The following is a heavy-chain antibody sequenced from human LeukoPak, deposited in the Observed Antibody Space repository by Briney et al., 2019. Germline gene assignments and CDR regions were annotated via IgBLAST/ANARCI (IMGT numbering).Heavy chain of an antibody. J-gene: IGHJ4*02. D-gene: IGHD3-10*01. Sequence: SETLSLTCTVSGGSISSSSYYWGWIRQPPGKGLEWTGSIYYSGSTYYNPSLKSRVTISVDTSKNQFSLKLSSVTAADTAVYCCASVRWDYDYWGQGTLVTVSS. CDR3: ASVRWDYDY. V-gene: IGHV4-39*01. CDR2: IYYSGST. CDR1: GGSISSSSYY.